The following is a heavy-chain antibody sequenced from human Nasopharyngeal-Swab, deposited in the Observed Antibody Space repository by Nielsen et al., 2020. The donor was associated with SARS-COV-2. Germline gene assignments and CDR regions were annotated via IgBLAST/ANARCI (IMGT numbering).Heavy chain of an antibody. Sequence: GSLRLSCAVYGGSFSGYYWSWIRQPPGKGLEWIGEINHSESTNYNPSLKSRVTISVDTSKNQFSLKLSSVTAADTAVYYCARDLGVVSFFDYWGQGTLVTVSS. V-gene: IGHV4-34*01. J-gene: IGHJ4*02. D-gene: IGHD3-3*01. CDR3: ARDLGVVSFFDY. CDR2: INHSEST. CDR1: GGSFSGYY.